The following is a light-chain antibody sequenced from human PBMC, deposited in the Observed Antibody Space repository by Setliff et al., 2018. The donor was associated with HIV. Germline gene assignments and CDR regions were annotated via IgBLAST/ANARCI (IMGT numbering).Light chain of an antibody. J-gene: IGLJ1*01. Sequence: QSALTQPASVSGSPGQSITISCTGPSSDIGTSNFVSWYQQHPGKAPKLIIYGVTNRPSGVSNRFSGSKSGNTASLIISGLQPEDEADYYCSSYTNTPLYVFGTGTKVTVL. V-gene: IGLV2-14*03. CDR1: SSDIGTSNF. CDR2: GVT. CDR3: SSYTNTPLYV.